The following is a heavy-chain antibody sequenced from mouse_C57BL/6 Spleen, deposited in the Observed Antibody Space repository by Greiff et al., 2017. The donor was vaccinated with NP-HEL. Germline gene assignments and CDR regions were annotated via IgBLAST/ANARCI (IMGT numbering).Heavy chain of an antibody. CDR3: AREVPPYYGSSPYYFDY. J-gene: IGHJ2*01. Sequence: VQLQQSGAELVRPGTSVKVSCKASGYAFTNYLIEWVKQRPGQGLEWIGVINPGSGGTNYNEKFKGKATLTADKSSSTAYMQLSSLTSEDSAVYFCAREVPPYYGSSPYYFDYWGQGTTLTVAS. CDR1: GYAFTNYL. D-gene: IGHD1-1*01. CDR2: INPGSGGT. V-gene: IGHV1-54*01.